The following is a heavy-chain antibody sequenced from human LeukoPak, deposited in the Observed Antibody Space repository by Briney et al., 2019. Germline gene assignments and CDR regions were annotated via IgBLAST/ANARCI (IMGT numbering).Heavy chain of an antibody. V-gene: IGHV1-69*13. CDR2: IIPIFGTA. J-gene: IGHJ4*02. D-gene: IGHD2-15*01. Sequence: SVKVSCKASGYTFTSYYMHWVRQAPGQGLEWMGGIIPIFGTANYAQKFQGRVTITADESTSTAYMELSSLRSEDTAVYYCARGLPKYCSGGSCYYVDWGQGTLVPVSS. CDR1: GYTFTSYY. CDR3: ARGLPKYCSGGSCYYVD.